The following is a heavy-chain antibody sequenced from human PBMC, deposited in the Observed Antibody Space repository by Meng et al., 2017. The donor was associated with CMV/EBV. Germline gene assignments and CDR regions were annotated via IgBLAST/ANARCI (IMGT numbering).Heavy chain of an antibody. D-gene: IGHD4-11*01. CDR3: ARHLPDYSNPIDAFDI. CDR1: GGSFSGYY. J-gene: IGHJ3*02. CDR2: INHSGST. V-gene: IGHV4-34*01. Sequence: SETLSLTCAVYGGSFSGYYWSWIRQPPGKGLEWIGEINHSGSTNYNPSLKSRVTISVDTSKNQSSLKLSSVTAADTAVYYCARHLPDYSNPIDAFDIWGQGTMVTVSS.